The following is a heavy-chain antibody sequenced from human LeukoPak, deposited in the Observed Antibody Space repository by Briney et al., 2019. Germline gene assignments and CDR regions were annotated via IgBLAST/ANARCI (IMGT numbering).Heavy chain of an antibody. J-gene: IGHJ4*02. Sequence: GGSLRLSCAASGFTFDDSAMRWVRHAPGKGLEWVSGISWNSVSIGYADSVKGRVTISRDNANNSLDLQMNSLRVEDTALYYCARDFCSTTSCRLDYWGQETLVTVSS. D-gene: IGHD2-2*01. CDR3: ARDFCSTTSCRLDY. CDR1: GFTFDDSA. V-gene: IGHV3-9*01. CDR2: ISWNSVSI.